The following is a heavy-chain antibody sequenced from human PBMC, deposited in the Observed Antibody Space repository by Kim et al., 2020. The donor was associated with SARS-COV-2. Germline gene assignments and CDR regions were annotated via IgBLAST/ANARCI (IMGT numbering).Heavy chain of an antibody. J-gene: IGHJ6*01. CDR2: INHSGST. CDR3: ARGGNPSRYYYYYGMDV. CDR1: GGSFSGYY. Sequence: SETLSLTCAVYGGSFSGYYWSWIRQPPGKGLEWIGEINHSGSTNYNPSLKSRVTISVDTSKNQFSLKLSSVTAADTAVYYCARGGNPSRYYYYYGMDVWG. V-gene: IGHV4-34*01. D-gene: IGHD2-2*01.